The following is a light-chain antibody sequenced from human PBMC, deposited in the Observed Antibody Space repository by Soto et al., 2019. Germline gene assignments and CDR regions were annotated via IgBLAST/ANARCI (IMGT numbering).Light chain of an antibody. J-gene: IGKJ2*01. Sequence: DIQMTQSPSTLSASVGDRVTITCRASQSISSWLAWYQQKPGKAPKLLIYDASSLESGVPSRFSGSGSGIEFTLTISSLQPDDFATYYCQQYNSYSYTFGHGTKLEIK. V-gene: IGKV1-5*01. CDR3: QQYNSYSYT. CDR1: QSISSW. CDR2: DAS.